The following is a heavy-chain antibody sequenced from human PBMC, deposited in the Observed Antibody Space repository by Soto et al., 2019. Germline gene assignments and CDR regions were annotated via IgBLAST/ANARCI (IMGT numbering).Heavy chain of an antibody. CDR2: IIPILGIA. CDR3: ATMVRGVIGAFDI. CDR1: GGTFSSYT. V-gene: IGHV1-69*02. Sequence: ASVKVSCKASGGTFSSYTISWVRQAPGQGLEWMGRIIPILGIANYAQKFQGRVTITADKSTSTAYMELSSLRSEDTAVYYCATMVRGVIGAFDIWGQGTMVTVSS. J-gene: IGHJ3*02. D-gene: IGHD3-10*01.